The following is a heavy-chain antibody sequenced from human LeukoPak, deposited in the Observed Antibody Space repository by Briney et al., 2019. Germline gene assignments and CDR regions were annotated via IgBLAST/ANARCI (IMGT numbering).Heavy chain of an antibody. D-gene: IGHD6-13*01. Sequence: SETLSLTCTVSGGSISSSSYYWGWIRQPPGKGLEWIGSIYYSGSTYYNPSLKSRVTISVDTSKNQFSLKLSAVTAADTAVYHCARWYSHYFDYWGQGTLVTVSS. V-gene: IGHV4-39*01. CDR3: ARWYSHYFDY. CDR2: IYYSGST. CDR1: GGSISSSSYY. J-gene: IGHJ4*02.